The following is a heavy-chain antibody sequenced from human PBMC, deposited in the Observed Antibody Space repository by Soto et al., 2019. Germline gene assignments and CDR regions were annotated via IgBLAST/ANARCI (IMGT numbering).Heavy chain of an antibody. CDR1: GGSINNNNYY. CDR3: ATVLVGATRHPDSDS. CDR2: IYYDGST. D-gene: IGHD2-15*01. Sequence: PSETLSLTCTVSGGSINNNNYYWAWIRQPPGKGLFWIASIYYDGSTYYNSSLKSRVTISRDTSKNHFSLRLTSMTAADTAVYYCATVLVGATRHPDSDSWGQGTLVTVSS. J-gene: IGHJ4*02. V-gene: IGHV4-39*02.